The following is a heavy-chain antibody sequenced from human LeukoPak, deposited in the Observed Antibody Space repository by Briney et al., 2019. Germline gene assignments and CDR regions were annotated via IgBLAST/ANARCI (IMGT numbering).Heavy chain of an antibody. Sequence: PGGSLRLSCAASGFTFSDYYMSWIRQAPGKGLEWVSYISSSGSTIYYADSVKGRFTISRDNAKNSLYLQMNSLRAEDTAVYYCARTPRSYYYDSSGYYFDYWGQGTLVTVSS. CDR1: GFTFSDYY. V-gene: IGHV3-11*01. CDR3: ARTPRSYYYDSSGYYFDY. CDR2: ISSSGSTI. D-gene: IGHD3-22*01. J-gene: IGHJ4*02.